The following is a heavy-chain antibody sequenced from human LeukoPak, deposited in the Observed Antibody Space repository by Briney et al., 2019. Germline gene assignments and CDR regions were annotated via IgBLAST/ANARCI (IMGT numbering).Heavy chain of an antibody. J-gene: IGHJ4*02. D-gene: IGHD2-21*02. CDR1: GGSISSGGYY. Sequence: SETLSLTCTVSGGSISSGGYYWSWIRQPPGKGLEWIGYIYYSGSTYYNPSLKSRVTISVDTSKNQFSLKLSSVTAADTAVYYCARSLDAVTSNFDYWGQGTLVTVSS. CDR2: IYYSGST. CDR3: ARSLDAVTSNFDY. V-gene: IGHV4-30-4*01.